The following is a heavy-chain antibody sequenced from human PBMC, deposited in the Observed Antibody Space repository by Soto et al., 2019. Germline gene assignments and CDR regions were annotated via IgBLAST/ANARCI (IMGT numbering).Heavy chain of an antibody. CDR2: VNGGTGQT. D-gene: IGHD1-1*01. Sequence: ASVKVSCKASGYTFTTHAMHWVRQAPGQSLEWMGWVNGGTGQTKHSQRFQGRVTITRDTSASTAYMELSSLRSEDTAVYYCARGKGMEENYYYYGLDIWGQGTTVTVSS. CDR3: ARGKGMEENYYYYGLDI. V-gene: IGHV1-3*01. CDR1: GYTFTTHA. J-gene: IGHJ6*02.